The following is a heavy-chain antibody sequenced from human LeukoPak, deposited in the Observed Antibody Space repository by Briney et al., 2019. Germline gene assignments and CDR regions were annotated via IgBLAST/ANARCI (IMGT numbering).Heavy chain of an antibody. D-gene: IGHD3-22*01. CDR2: IYHSGST. CDR1: GYSISSGYY. J-gene: IGHJ4*02. Sequence: PSETVSLTRTVSGYSISSGYYWGWIRQPPGKGLEWIGSIYHSGSTYYNPSLRSRVTISVDTAKNQFSLKLSSVTAADTAVYYCARVGWPTYYYDSSGYYFDYWGQGTLVTVSS. CDR3: ARVGWPTYYYDSSGYYFDY. V-gene: IGHV4-38-2*02.